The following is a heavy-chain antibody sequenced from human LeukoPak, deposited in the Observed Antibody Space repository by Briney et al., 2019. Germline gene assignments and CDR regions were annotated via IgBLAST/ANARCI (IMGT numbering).Heavy chain of an antibody. V-gene: IGHV7-4-1*02. Sequence: ASVKVSCKASGYTFTSYAMNWVRQAPGQGLEWMGWINTNTGNPTYAQGFTGRFVFSLDTSVSTAYLQISSLKAEDTAVYYCARASGNHYYDFWSGYYHGYYYYGIDVWGQGTTVTVSS. D-gene: IGHD3-3*01. CDR3: ARASGNHYYDFWSGYYHGYYYYGIDV. CDR2: INTNTGNP. CDR1: GYTFTSYA. J-gene: IGHJ6*02.